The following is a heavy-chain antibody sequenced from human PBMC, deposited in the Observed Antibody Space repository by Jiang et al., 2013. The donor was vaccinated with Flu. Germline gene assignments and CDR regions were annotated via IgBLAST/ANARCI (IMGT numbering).Heavy chain of an antibody. Sequence: GSGLVKPSETLSLTCTVSGGSISSYYWSWIRQPPGKGLEWIGYIYYSGSTNYNPSLKSRVTISVDTSKNQFSLKLSSVTAADTAVYYCARRGWLQQHDHWGQGTLVTVSS. CDR1: GGSISSYY. CDR3: ARRGWLQQHDH. CDR2: IYYSGST. V-gene: IGHV4-59*01. D-gene: IGHD5-24*01. J-gene: IGHJ4*02.